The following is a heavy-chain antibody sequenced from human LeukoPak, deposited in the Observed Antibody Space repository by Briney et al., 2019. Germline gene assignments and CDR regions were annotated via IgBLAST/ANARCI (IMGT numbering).Heavy chain of an antibody. D-gene: IGHD4-17*01. CDR2: IYYSGST. V-gene: IGHV4-30-4*01. J-gene: IGHJ5*02. CDR3: ARERGYGDHVGWFDP. CDR1: GGSISSGDYY. Sequence: SQTLSLTCTVSGGSISSGDYYWSWIRQPPGKGLEWIGYIYYSGSTNYNPSLKSRVTISVDTSKNQFSLKLSSVTAADTAVYYCARERGYGDHVGWFDPWGQGTLVTVSS.